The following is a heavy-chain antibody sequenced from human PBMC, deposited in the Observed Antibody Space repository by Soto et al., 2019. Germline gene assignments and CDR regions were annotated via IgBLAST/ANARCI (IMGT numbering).Heavy chain of an antibody. CDR3: AKESLHYDYGLDV. V-gene: IGHV3-30*18. Sequence: GGSLRLSCAASGFTFSSYGVRWVRQATGKGLEWVAVISYDGSKKDYADSVKGRFTISRDNSRNTLFLQLNSLIAEDTAVYYCAKESLHYDYGLDVWGQGTTVTVSS. CDR1: GFTFSSYG. D-gene: IGHD4-4*01. CDR2: ISYDGSKK. J-gene: IGHJ6*02.